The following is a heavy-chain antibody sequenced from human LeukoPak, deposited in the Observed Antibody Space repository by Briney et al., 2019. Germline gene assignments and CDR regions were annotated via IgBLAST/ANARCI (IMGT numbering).Heavy chain of an antibody. Sequence: GGSLRLSCAASRFTFSDYWMTWVRQAPGKGLEWVGDIKQDGSEKYYVDSVKGRFTISRDNAKRSLYLQMNNLRAEDTAVYYCARAQGNFGSGSYYNPGDYWGQGTLVTVSS. CDR3: ARAQGNFGSGSYYNPGDY. J-gene: IGHJ4*02. CDR2: IKQDGSEK. D-gene: IGHD3-10*01. CDR1: RFTFSDYW. V-gene: IGHV3-7*01.